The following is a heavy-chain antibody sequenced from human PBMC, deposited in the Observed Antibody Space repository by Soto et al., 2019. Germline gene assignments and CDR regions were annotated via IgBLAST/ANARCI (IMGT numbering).Heavy chain of an antibody. V-gene: IGHV4-30-4*01. Sequence: SETLSLTCTVSGGSISSGDYYWSWIRQPPGKGLEWIGYIYFSGSTYYNPSLKGRITMSVDTSKNQFSLKMSSLTAADTAVYYCVSYCSRSSCNWFDPWGQGTLVTVS. CDR1: GGSISSGDYY. J-gene: IGHJ5*02. D-gene: IGHD2-2*01. CDR3: VSYCSRSSCNWFDP. CDR2: IYFSGST.